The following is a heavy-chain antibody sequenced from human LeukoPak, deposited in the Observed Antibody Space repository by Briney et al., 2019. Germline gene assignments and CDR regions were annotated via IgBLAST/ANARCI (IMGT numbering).Heavy chain of an antibody. V-gene: IGHV4-39*07. CDR1: GGSISSSDYY. Sequence: SETLSLTCTVSGGSISSSDYYWGWIRQPPGKGLEWIGSIYYSGSTYYNPSLKSRVTISVDTSKNQFSLKLSSVTAADTAVYYCARGRDSSGYRALDAFDIWGQGTMVTVSS. CDR2: IYYSGST. CDR3: ARGRDSSGYRALDAFDI. J-gene: IGHJ3*02. D-gene: IGHD3-22*01.